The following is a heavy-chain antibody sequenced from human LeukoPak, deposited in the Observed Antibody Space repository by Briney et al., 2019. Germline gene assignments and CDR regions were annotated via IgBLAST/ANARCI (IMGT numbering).Heavy chain of an antibody. CDR2: MNPNSGNT. CDR1: GYTFTSYD. D-gene: IGHD3-10*01. J-gene: IGHJ4*02. Sequence: ASVKVSCKASGYTFTSYDINWVRQATGQGLEWMGWMNPNSGNTGYAQKFQGRVTMTRNTSISTAYMELSSLRSEGTAVYYCARSPYYYGSGSYPDWGQGTLVTVSS. CDR3: ARSPYYYGSGSYPD. V-gene: IGHV1-8*01.